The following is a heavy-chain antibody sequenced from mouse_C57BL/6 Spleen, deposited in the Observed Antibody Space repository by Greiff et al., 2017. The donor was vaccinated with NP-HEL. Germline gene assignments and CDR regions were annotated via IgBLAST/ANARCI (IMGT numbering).Heavy chain of an antibody. J-gene: IGHJ2*01. CDR2: IYPRSGNT. CDR3: ARGREYYFDY. Sequence: VQLVESGAELARPGASVKLSCKASGYTFTSYGISWVKQRTGQGLEWIGEIYPRSGNTYYNEKFKGKATLTADKSSSTAYMELRSLTSEDSAVYFCARGREYYFDYWGQGTTLTVSS. V-gene: IGHV1-81*01. CDR1: GYTFTSYG.